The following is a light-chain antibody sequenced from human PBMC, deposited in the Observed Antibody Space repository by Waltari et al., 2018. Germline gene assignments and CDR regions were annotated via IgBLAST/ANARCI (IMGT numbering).Light chain of an antibody. CDR2: DGT. J-gene: IGKJ1*01. Sequence: EIVLTQSPDFQSVTPKERVTIPCRASQNKASNLHGYQQKPGQSPKLLIKDGTQSFSGSPSRFRGSGSGTYFTLTINGLEGEDAATYYCHQSSSFPWTFGQGTKVEIK. CDR3: HQSSSFPWT. V-gene: IGKV6-21*01. CDR1: QNKASN.